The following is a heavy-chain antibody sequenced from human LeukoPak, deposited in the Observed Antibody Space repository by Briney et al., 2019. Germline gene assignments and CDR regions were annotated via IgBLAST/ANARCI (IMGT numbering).Heavy chain of an antibody. D-gene: IGHD3-3*01. V-gene: IGHV4-59*01. J-gene: IGHJ3*02. CDR2: IYYSGST. CDR1: GGSISSYY. Sequence: SETLSLTCTVSGGSISSYYWSWIRQPPGKGLEWIGYIYYSGSTNYNPSLKSRVTISVDTSKNQFSLKLSSVTAADTAVYYCARGGVAYDFWSGYYPDAFDIWGQGTMVTVSS. CDR3: ARGGVAYDFWSGYYPDAFDI.